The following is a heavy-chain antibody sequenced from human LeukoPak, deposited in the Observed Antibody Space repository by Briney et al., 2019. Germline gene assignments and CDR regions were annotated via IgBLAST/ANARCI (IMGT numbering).Heavy chain of an antibody. CDR3: ARGLVPGFLDY. CDR1: GFTFYSYT. CDR2: ISGSSSYI. J-gene: IGHJ4*02. Sequence: PGGSLRLSCAASGFTFYSYTMNWVRQAPGKGLEWVSSISGSSSYIYYADSVKGRFTISRDNAKNTLYLQMNSLRAEDTAVYYCARGLVPGFLDYWGQGTPVTVSS. D-gene: IGHD4-11*01. V-gene: IGHV3-21*01.